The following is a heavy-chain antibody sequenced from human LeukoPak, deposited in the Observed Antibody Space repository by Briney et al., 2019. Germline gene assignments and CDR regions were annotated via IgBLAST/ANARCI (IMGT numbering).Heavy chain of an antibody. CDR3: ARGIAAAGTSDP. D-gene: IGHD6-13*01. Sequence: ASVKVSCKASGYTFTSYGINWVRQATGQGLEWMGWMNPNSGNTGYAQKFQGRVTMTRNTSISTAYMELSSLRSEDTAVYYCARGIAAAGTSDPWGQGTLVTVSS. J-gene: IGHJ5*02. CDR2: MNPNSGNT. CDR1: GYTFTSYG. V-gene: IGHV1-8*01.